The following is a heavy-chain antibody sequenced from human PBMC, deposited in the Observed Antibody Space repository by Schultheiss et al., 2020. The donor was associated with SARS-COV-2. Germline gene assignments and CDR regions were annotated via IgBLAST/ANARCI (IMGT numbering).Heavy chain of an antibody. CDR2: INSDGSAS. CDR3: ARDLRVWGSYRYTGVGVDY. D-gene: IGHD3-16*02. CDR1: GFTFSSYA. V-gene: IGHV3-74*01. J-gene: IGHJ4*02. Sequence: GGSLRLSCAASGFTFSSYAMSWVRQAPGKGLVWVSRINSDGSASSYADSVQGRFTISRDNSKNTLYLQMNSLRAEDTAVYYCARDLRVWGSYRYTGVGVDYWGQGTLVTVSS.